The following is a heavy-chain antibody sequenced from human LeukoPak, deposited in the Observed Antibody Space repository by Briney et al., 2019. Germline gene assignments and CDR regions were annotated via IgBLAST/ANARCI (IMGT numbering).Heavy chain of an antibody. V-gene: IGHV1-2*02. CDR2: INPNSGGT. CDR3: ARDRRRVLLWFGETGYFDY. J-gene: IGHJ4*02. CDR1: GYTFTGYY. Sequence: ASVKVFCKASGYTFTGYYMHWVRQAPGQGLEWMGWINPNSGGTNYAQKFQGRVTMTRDTSISTAYMELSRLRSDDTAVYYCARDRRRVLLWFGETGYFDYWGQGTLVTVSS. D-gene: IGHD3-10*01.